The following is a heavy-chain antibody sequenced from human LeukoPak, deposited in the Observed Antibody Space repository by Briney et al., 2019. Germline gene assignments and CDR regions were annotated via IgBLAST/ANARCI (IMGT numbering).Heavy chain of an antibody. CDR1: GFPFSDFS. V-gene: IGHV3-23*01. J-gene: IGHJ4*02. D-gene: IGHD3-10*02. CDR3: AKQSYARSLGE. CDR2: TNSGGTTT. Sequence: GGSLRLSCATSGFPFSDFSMTWVRQAPGKGLEWISTTNSGGTTTYYAESVKGRFTISRDNFKNALYLQMSSLRVEDTAIYYCAKQSYARSLGEGGPGTLVTVTS.